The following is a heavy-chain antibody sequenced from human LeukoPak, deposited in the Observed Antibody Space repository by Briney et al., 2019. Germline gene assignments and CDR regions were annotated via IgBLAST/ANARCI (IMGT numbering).Heavy chain of an antibody. D-gene: IGHD3-22*01. V-gene: IGHV3-53*01. Sequence: GGSLRLSCAASGFTVSSNYMSWVRQAPGKGLEWVSVIYSGGSTYYADSVKGRFTISRDNSKNTLYLQMNSLRAEDTAVYYCARARLPTKYYYDSSGYYSFDYWGQGTLVTVSS. CDR2: IYSGGST. CDR1: GFTVSSNY. CDR3: ARARLPTKYYYDSSGYYSFDY. J-gene: IGHJ4*02.